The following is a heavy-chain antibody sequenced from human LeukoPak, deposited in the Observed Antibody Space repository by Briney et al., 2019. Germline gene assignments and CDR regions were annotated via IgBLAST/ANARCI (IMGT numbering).Heavy chain of an antibody. CDR1: GGSFSGYY. CDR2: IYYSGST. Sequence: SETLSLTCAVYGGSFSGYYWSWIRQPPGKGLEWIGSIYYSGSTYYNPSLKSRVTISVDTSKNQFSLKLSSVTAADTAVYYCARDTDYYGSGSSSHYYGMDVWGQGTTVTVSS. J-gene: IGHJ6*02. D-gene: IGHD3-10*01. V-gene: IGHV4-34*01. CDR3: ARDTDYYGSGSSSHYYGMDV.